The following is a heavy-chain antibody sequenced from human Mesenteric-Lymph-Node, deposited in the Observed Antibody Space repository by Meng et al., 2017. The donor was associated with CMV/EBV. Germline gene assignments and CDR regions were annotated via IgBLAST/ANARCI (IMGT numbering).Heavy chain of an antibody. CDR1: GGSCSGYY. Sequence: YGGSCSGYYWSWIRKPTGKGLEWIGEINHSGSTNYNPSLKSRVNISVDTSKNQFSLKLSSVTAADTAVYYCARGRRSYYGSGSHFDYWGQGTLVTVSS. D-gene: IGHD3-10*01. J-gene: IGHJ4*02. CDR2: INHSGST. V-gene: IGHV4-34*01. CDR3: ARGRRSYYGSGSHFDY.